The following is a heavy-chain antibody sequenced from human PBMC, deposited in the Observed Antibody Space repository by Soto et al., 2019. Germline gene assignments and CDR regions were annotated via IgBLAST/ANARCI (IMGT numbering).Heavy chain of an antibody. CDR1: GFTFSSYA. V-gene: IGHV3-23*01. CDR3: ATGRQWLVTFDY. D-gene: IGHD6-19*01. CDR2: ISGSGGST. Sequence: GGSLRLSCAASGFTFSSYAMSWVRQAPGKGLEWVSAISGSGGSTYYADSVKGRFTISRDNSKNTLYLQMNSLRAEDTAVYYCATGRQWLVTFDYWGQGTLVTVSS. J-gene: IGHJ4*02.